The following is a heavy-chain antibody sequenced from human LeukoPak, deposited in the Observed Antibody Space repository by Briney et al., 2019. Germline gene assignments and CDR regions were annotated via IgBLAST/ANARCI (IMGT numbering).Heavy chain of an antibody. D-gene: IGHD2-15*01. CDR3: ARTPDTIVVVAAMGAFDI. CDR2: ISSSGSTI. CDR1: GFTFNDYY. J-gene: IGHJ3*02. V-gene: IGHV3-11*04. Sequence: GGSLRLSCAASGFTFNDYYMSWIRQAPGKGLEWVSYISSSGSTIYYADSVKGRFTISRDNSKNTLYLQMNSLRAEDTAVYYCARTPDTIVVVAAMGAFDIWGQGTMVTVSS.